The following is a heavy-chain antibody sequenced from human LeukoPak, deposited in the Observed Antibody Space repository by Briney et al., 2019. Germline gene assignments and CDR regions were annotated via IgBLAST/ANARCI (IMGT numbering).Heavy chain of an antibody. CDR1: GYTFTRYP. CDR3: ARYHSSGSVDY. Sequence: GASVKVSCKASGYTFTRYPMNWVRQAPGQGLEWMGWINTNTGSPTYAQGFTGRFVFSLDTSVSTAYLQISSLKTEDTAVYYCARYHSSGSVDYWGQGTLVTVSS. CDR2: INTNTGSP. J-gene: IGHJ4*02. V-gene: IGHV7-4-1*02. D-gene: IGHD1-26*01.